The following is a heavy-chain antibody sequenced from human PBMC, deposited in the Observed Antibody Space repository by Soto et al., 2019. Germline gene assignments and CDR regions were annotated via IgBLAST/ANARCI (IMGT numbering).Heavy chain of an antibody. D-gene: IGHD2-8*01. CDR3: ERWRDDASWFDL. V-gene: IGHV5-10-1*01. J-gene: IGHJ5*02. Sequence: PGESLRISCRGSAYTFTSYWSSWVLQMHGKGLEWMGRIEPSDAYTTYSPSLQGHVTISVDKSVSTAYLHWGSLKASDTAMDYCERWRDDASWFDLSSQGTPVT. CDR2: IEPSDAYT. CDR1: AYTFTSYW.